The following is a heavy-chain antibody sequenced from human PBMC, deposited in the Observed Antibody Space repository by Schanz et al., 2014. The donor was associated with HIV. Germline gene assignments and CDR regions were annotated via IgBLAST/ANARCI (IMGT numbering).Heavy chain of an antibody. D-gene: IGHD6-13*01. J-gene: IGHJ4*02. CDR3: AKDLWVRQQLGHQFDY. CDR1: GFTFSIFG. Sequence: QVQLVESGGGVVRPGRSLRLSCAASGFTFSIFGMHWVRQAPGRGLEGVAATSWDGNRKNYAGSVKGRFTISRDNPKNTLHLQMDSLRVEDTAVYYCAKDLWVRQQLGHQFDYWGQGTLVTVSS. CDR2: TSWDGNRK. V-gene: IGHV3-30*18.